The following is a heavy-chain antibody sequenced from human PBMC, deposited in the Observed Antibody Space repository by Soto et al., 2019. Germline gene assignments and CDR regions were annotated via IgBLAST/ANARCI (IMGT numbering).Heavy chain of an antibody. V-gene: IGHV4-59*01. CDR2: IYYSGST. CDR1: GGSSISYD. CDR3: AKGGDYGEPKPFDP. Sequence: TSETLSLTCTVAGGSSISYDWSRIRQPPGKGLEWIGYIYYSGSTNYNPSLKSRVTISVDTSKNQFSLKLSSVTAADTAVYYCAKGGDYGEPKPFDPWGQGTLVTVSS. J-gene: IGHJ5*02. D-gene: IGHD4-17*01.